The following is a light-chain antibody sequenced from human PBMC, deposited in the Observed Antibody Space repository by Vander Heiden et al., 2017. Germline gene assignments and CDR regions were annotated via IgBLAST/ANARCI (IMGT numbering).Light chain of an antibody. J-gene: IGLJ3*02. CDR2: TNN. CDR3: AAWDDSLNGPV. CDR1: SSNIESNA. Sequence: QSVLTQPPSPSGTPGQRITISCTGSSSNIESNAVNWYQQLPGTAPQLLIYTNNQRPSGVPDRFSGSKSGTSASLAISGLQSEDEADYYCAAWDDSLNGPVFGGGTKLTVL. V-gene: IGLV1-44*01.